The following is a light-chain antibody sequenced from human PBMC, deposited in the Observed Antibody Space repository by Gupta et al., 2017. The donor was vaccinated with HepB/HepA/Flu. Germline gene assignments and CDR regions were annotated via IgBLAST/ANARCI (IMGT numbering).Light chain of an antibody. CDR2: DAS. CDR1: QDISNY. J-gene: IGKJ5*01. V-gene: IGKV1-33*01. Sequence: DFQMTQSPSSLSASVGDRVTNTCQASQDISNYLNWYQQKPGKAPKLLIYDASNLETGVPSRFSGSGSGTDFTFTISSLQPEDIATYYCQQYDNLPITFGQGTRLEIK. CDR3: QQYDNLPIT.